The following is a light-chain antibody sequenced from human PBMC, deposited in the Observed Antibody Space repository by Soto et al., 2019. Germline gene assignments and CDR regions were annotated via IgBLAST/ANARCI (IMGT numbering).Light chain of an antibody. CDR3: QQYNNWLET. CDR1: QSVSSN. V-gene: IGKV3-15*01. J-gene: IGKJ1*01. Sequence: EIVMTQSPATLSVSPGERATNSCRASQSVSSNLAWYQQKPGQAPRLLIYGASTSATGIPARFSGSGSGTEFTLTISSLQSEDFAVYYCQQYNNWLETFGQGTKVDIK. CDR2: GAS.